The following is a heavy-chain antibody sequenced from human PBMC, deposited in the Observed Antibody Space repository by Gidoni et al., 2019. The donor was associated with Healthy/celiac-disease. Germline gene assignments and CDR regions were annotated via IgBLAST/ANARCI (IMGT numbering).Heavy chain of an antibody. D-gene: IGHD3-9*01. Sequence: QVQLQESGPGLVKPSETLSLTCTVSGGSISSYYWSWIRQPPGKGLEWIGYIYYSGSTNYNPSLKSRVTISVDTSKNQFSLKLSSVTAADTAVYYCARAAFELMGFDYWGQGTLVTVSS. V-gene: IGHV4-59*01. CDR2: IYYSGST. CDR1: GGSISSYY. J-gene: IGHJ4*02. CDR3: ARAAFELMGFDY.